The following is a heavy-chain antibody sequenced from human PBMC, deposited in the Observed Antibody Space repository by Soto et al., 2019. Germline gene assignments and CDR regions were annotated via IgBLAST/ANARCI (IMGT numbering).Heavy chain of an antibody. J-gene: IGHJ6*04. CDR2: IYSGGYT. Sequence: EVQLVESGGGLVQPGGSLRLSCTASGFAVRHNYMTWVRQAPGKGLEWVSLIYSGGYTAYADSVKGRFTISRHTSQNTLYLQMNSLRAEDTAVYYCARKTDSIPSGGDVWGKWTAVTVSS. CDR1: GFAVRHNY. CDR3: ARKTDSIPSGGDV. V-gene: IGHV3-53*04. D-gene: IGHD3-10*01.